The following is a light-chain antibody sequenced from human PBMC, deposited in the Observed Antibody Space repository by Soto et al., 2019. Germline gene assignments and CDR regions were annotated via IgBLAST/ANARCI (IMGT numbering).Light chain of an antibody. CDR3: RSYTSSSTLYV. CDR1: SSDVGAYNF. CDR2: DVS. J-gene: IGLJ1*01. V-gene: IGLV2-14*01. Sequence: QSALTQPASVSGSPGQSITISCTGTSSDVGAYNFVSWYQQHPRKDPKLMIYDVSNRPSGVSNRFSGSKSGNTASLTISGLQAEDEADYYCRSYTSSSTLYVFGTGTKVTVL.